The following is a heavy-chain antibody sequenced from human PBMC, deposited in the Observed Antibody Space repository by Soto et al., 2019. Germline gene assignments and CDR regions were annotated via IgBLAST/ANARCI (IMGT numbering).Heavy chain of an antibody. D-gene: IGHD6-19*01. CDR2: ISGSGGST. CDR1: GFTFSSYA. Sequence: GGSLRLSCAASGFTFSSYAMSWVRQAPGKGLEWVSAISGSGGSTCYADSVKGRFTISRDNSKNTLYLQMNSLRAEDTAVYYCAKDFGWGGYSSGPWDFDYWGQGTLVTVSS. V-gene: IGHV3-23*01. J-gene: IGHJ4*02. CDR3: AKDFGWGGYSSGPWDFDY.